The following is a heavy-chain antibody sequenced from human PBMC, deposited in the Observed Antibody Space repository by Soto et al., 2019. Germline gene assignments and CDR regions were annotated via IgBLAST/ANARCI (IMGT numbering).Heavy chain of an antibody. Sequence: QAQLQESGPGLVKPSETLSLTCSVSGGSFFSYYWTWIRQPAGKGLEWIGRIYANGNANYNPSLTSRVTMSADTSKNQFSLRLRSVTAADTAVYYCARGVRDGYYGMDVWGPGATVTVSS. CDR1: GGSFFSYY. CDR2: IYANGNA. D-gene: IGHD3-16*02. V-gene: IGHV4-4*07. CDR3: ARGVRDGYYGMDV. J-gene: IGHJ6*02.